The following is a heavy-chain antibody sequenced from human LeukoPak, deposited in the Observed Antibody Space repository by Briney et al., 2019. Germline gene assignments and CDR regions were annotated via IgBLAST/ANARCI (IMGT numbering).Heavy chain of an antibody. CDR3: ARDIIRGWFGELTDY. Sequence: GSVKDSCKASGYTLTSYGISWVRQAPGQGGEWMGWISAYNGKTNYAQKLQGRVTMTTDTSTSRAYMELRSLRSDDTAVYYCARDIIRGWFGELTDYWGKGTLVTVAS. CDR1: GYTLTSYG. V-gene: IGHV1-18*04. J-gene: IGHJ4*02. CDR2: ISAYNGKT. D-gene: IGHD3-10*01.